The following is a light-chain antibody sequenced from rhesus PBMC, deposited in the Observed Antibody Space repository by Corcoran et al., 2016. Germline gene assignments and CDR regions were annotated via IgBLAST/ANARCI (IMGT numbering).Light chain of an antibody. Sequence: EIVMTQSPATLSLSPGERATLPCRASQSVSSYVAWYQQKPEQAPRLPIYGASSRATGIPDRFSGSGSGTDFPLLISSLEPEDVGVYSCQHYNNWNSFGPGTKVEIK. CDR1: QSVSSY. V-gene: IGKV3S9*01. CDR3: QHYNNWNS. J-gene: IGKJ2*01. CDR2: GAS.